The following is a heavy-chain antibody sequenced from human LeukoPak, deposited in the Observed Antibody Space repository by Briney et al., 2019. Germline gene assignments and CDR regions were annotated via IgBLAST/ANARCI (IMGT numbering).Heavy chain of an antibody. J-gene: IGHJ4*02. V-gene: IGHV1-18*01. CDR3: ARDPSGGYVPYFDY. D-gene: IGHD3-16*01. Sequence: ASVKVSCKASGYTFTSFVISWVRQAPGQGLEWMGWISAYNGNTNYTQKLQGRVTMTTDTSTSTAYMELRSLRPDDTAVYYCARDPSGGYVPYFDYWGQGTLVTVSS. CDR1: GYTFTSFV. CDR2: ISAYNGNT.